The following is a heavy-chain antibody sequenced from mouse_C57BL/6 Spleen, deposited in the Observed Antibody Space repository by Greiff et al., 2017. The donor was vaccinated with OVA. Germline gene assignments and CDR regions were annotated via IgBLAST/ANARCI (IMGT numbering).Heavy chain of an antibody. CDR1: GYTFTDYE. CDR3: TLVATRYWYFDV. D-gene: IGHD1-1*01. J-gene: IGHJ1*03. CDR2: IDPDTGGT. Sequence: QVQLKESGAELVRPGASVTLSCKASGYTFTDYEMHWVKQTPVHGLEWIGAIDPDTGGTAYNQKFKGKAILTADNSSSTAYMELRSLTSEDSAVYYCTLVATRYWYFDVWGTGTTVTVSS. V-gene: IGHV1-15*01.